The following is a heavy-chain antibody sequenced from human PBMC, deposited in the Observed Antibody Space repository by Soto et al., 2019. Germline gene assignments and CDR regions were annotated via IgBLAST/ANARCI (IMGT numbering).Heavy chain of an antibody. CDR2: ISYDGSNK. J-gene: IGHJ4*02. CDR1: GFTFSSYG. D-gene: IGHD3-10*01. Sequence: QVQLVESGGGVVQPGRSLRLSCAASGFTFSSYGMHWVRQAPGKGLEWVAVISYDGSNKYYADSVKGRFTISRDNSKNTLYLQMNSLRAEDTAVYYCARERPSIRGVVDYWGQGTLVTVSS. V-gene: IGHV3-30*03. CDR3: ARERPSIRGVVDY.